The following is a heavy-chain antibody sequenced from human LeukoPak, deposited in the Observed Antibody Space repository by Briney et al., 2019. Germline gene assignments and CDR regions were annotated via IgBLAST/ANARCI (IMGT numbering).Heavy chain of an antibody. CDR1: GGSISSYY. D-gene: IGHD6-6*01. Sequence: SETLSLTCTVSGGSISSYYWSWIRQPAGKGLEWIGRITSSGTANYNPSLKGRVSMSRDTSKNLFSLRLTPVAAADTAVYFCVRGPHRTSSSNWFDPWGQGTLVTVSS. CDR2: ITSSGTA. J-gene: IGHJ5*02. CDR3: VRGPHRTSSSNWFDP. V-gene: IGHV4-4*07.